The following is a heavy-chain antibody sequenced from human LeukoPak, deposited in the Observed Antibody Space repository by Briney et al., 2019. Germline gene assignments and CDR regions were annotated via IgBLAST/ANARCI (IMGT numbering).Heavy chain of an antibody. CDR1: GFTFSSYW. Sequence: PEGSLRLSCAASGFTFSSYWMSWVRQAPGKGLEWVANIKQDGSEKYYVDSVKGRFTISRDNAKNSLYLQMNSLRAEDTAVYYCASLPIGPYYYGSGSPGDDYWGQGTLVTVSS. V-gene: IGHV3-7*01. CDR2: IKQDGSEK. D-gene: IGHD3-10*01. J-gene: IGHJ4*02. CDR3: ASLPIGPYYYGSGSPGDDY.